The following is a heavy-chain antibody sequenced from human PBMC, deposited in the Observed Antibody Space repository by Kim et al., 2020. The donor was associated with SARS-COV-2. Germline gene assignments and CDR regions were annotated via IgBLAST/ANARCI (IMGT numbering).Heavy chain of an antibody. Sequence: ASVKVSCKASGYTFTSYGISWVRQAPGQGLEWMGWISAYNGNTNYAQKLQGRVTMTTDTSTSTAYMELRSLRSDDTAVYYCARSLGLDSSSWYKSINWFDPWGQGTLVTVSS. J-gene: IGHJ5*02. CDR2: ISAYNGNT. CDR1: GYTFTSYG. V-gene: IGHV1-18*01. CDR3: ARSLGLDSSSWYKSINWFDP. D-gene: IGHD6-13*01.